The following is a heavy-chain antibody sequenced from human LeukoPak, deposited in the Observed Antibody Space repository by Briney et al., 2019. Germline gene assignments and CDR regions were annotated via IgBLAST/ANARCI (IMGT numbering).Heavy chain of an antibody. J-gene: IGHJ4*02. D-gene: IGHD6-13*01. Sequence: ASVKVSCKASGYTFTGYYMHWVRQAPGQGLEWMGWINPNSGNTGYAQKFQGRVTMTRNTSISTAYMELSSLRSEDTAVYYCARARRYSRDDYWGQGTLVTVSS. CDR2: INPNSGNT. CDR3: ARARRYSRDDY. CDR1: GYTFTGYY. V-gene: IGHV1-8*02.